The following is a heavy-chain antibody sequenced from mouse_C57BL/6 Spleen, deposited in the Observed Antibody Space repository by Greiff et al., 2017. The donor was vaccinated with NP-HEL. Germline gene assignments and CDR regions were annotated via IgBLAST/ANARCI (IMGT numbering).Heavy chain of an antibody. V-gene: IGHV1-61*01. Sequence: QVQLQQPGAELVRPGSSVKLSCKASGYTFTSYWMDWVKQRPGQGLEWIGNIYPSDSETHYNQKFKDKATLTVDKSSSTAYMQLSSLTSEDSAVYYCARSTMVTTWGYFDYWGQGTTLTVSS. CDR2: IYPSDSET. CDR1: GYTFTSYW. D-gene: IGHD2-2*01. CDR3: ARSTMVTTWGYFDY. J-gene: IGHJ2*01.